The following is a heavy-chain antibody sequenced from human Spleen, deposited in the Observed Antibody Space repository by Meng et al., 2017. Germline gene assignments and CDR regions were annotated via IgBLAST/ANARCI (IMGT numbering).Heavy chain of an antibody. J-gene: IGHJ5*02. V-gene: IGHV4-38-2*02. Sequence: SETLSLTCTVSGGSISSGYYWGWNRQPPGKGLEWSGSIYHSGSTYYNPSLNSRVTISVYTSKNQFSLKVNSVTAADTAVYYCASAHDSQPPGFDPWGQGTLVTVSS. CDR3: ASAHDSQPPGFDP. CDR2: IYHSGST. CDR1: GGSISSGYY. D-gene: IGHD3-9*01.